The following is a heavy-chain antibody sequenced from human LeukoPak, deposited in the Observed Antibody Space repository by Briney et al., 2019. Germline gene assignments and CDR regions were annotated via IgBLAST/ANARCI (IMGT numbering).Heavy chain of an antibody. D-gene: IGHD5-12*01. V-gene: IGHV3-53*01. Sequence: LSLTCTVSGYSISSGYYWGWIRQPPGKGLEWVSVIYSGGSTYYADSVKGRFTISRDNSKNTLYLQMNSLRAEDTAVYYCARSGVVATIDYFDYWGQGTLVTVSS. CDR3: ARSGVVATIDYFDY. CDR1: GYSISSGYY. J-gene: IGHJ4*02. CDR2: IYSGGST.